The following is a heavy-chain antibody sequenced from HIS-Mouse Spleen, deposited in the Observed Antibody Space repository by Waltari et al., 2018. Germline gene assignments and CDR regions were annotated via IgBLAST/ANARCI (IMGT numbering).Heavy chain of an antibody. J-gene: IGHJ4*02. Sequence: QVQLQQWGAGLLKPSETLSLTCAVHGGPFSGYYWTWIRQLPGKGLEWIGEINHSGSTNYNPSLKSRVTISVDTSKNQFSLKLSSVTAADTAVYYCAGYNWNYGTDYWGQGTLVTVSS. CDR1: GGPFSGYY. CDR2: INHSGST. CDR3: AGYNWNYGTDY. D-gene: IGHD1-7*01. V-gene: IGHV4-34*01.